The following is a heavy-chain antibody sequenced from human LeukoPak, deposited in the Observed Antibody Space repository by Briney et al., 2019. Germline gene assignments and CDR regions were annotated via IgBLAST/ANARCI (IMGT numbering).Heavy chain of an antibody. Sequence: PGGSLRLPCAASGFTFSSYGMHWVRQAPGKGLEWVAVIWYDGSNKYYADSVKGRFTISRDNSKNTLYLQMNSLRDEDTGVYYCAKGLRTGVGPYMGYHYYMDVWGKGATVTVSS. D-gene: IGHD3-16*01. CDR1: GFTFSSYG. CDR2: IWYDGSNK. V-gene: IGHV3-33*06. J-gene: IGHJ6*03. CDR3: AKGLRTGVGPYMGYHYYMDV.